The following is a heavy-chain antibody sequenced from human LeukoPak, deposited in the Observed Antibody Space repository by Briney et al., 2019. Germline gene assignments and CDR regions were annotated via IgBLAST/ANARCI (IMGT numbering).Heavy chain of an antibody. CDR2: MYTSGSS. V-gene: IGHV4-4*09. CDR3: ARRAGSYLGYWYFDL. J-gene: IGHJ2*01. CDR1: GGSISSYY. D-gene: IGHD1-26*01. Sequence: SETLSLICSVSGGSISSYYWTWIRQPPGKGLGWIGYMYTSGSSNYHPSLKSRVTISIDTSKNQFSLKLSSVTASDTAIYYCARRAGSYLGYWYFDLWGRGTLVTVSS.